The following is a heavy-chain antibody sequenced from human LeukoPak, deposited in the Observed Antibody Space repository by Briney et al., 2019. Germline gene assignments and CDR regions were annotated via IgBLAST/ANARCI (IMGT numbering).Heavy chain of an antibody. D-gene: IGHD6-13*01. V-gene: IGHV3-49*04. CDR1: GFTFSSYT. J-gene: IGHJ4*02. CDR2: IRSKPYGGTT. Sequence: GGSLRLSCAASGFTFSSYTMNWVRQAPGKGLEWVGFIRSKPYGGTTEYAASVKGRFTISRDDSKSIAYLQMNSLKTEDTAMYYCTRLNSESSNWALDYWGQGTLVTVSS. CDR3: TRLNSESSNWALDY.